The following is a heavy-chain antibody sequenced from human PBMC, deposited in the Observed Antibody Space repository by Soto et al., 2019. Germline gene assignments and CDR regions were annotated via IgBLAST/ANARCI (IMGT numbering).Heavy chain of an antibody. CDR1: GASVSDND. Sequence: PSETLSLTCAVYGASVSDNDCNWLRQPPGKGLEWIAEINHSGNTNYNPSLRSRVTISIDTSKNQLSLNLRSVSAADTAAYYCARGRREFDAWGQGTAVTVSS. CDR3: ARGRREFDA. CDR2: INHSGNT. J-gene: IGHJ5*02. V-gene: IGHV4-34*01.